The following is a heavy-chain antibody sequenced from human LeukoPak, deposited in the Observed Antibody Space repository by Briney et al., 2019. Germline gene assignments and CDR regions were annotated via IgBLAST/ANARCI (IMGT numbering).Heavy chain of an antibody. CDR2: IYTSGST. V-gene: IGHV4-4*02. CDR1: GGSISSSNW. Sequence: PSGTLSLTCAVSGGSISSSNWWSWVRQPPGKGLEWIGRIYTSGSTNYNPSLKSRVTISVDTSKNQFSLKLSSVTAADTAVYYCARDSTMVRGVPPDYWGQGTLVTVSS. D-gene: IGHD3-10*01. J-gene: IGHJ4*02. CDR3: ARDSTMVRGVPPDY.